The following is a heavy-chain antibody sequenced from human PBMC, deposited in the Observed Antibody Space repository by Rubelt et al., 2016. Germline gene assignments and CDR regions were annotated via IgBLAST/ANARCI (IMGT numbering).Heavy chain of an antibody. V-gene: IGHV4-4*02. D-gene: IGHD3-10*01. CDR3: ARVGKLLWFGELSRGAFDI. Sequence: GSTNYNPSLKSRVTISVDKSKNQFSLKLSSVTAADTAVYYCARVGKLLWFGELSRGAFDIWGQGTMVTVSS. J-gene: IGHJ3*02. CDR2: GST.